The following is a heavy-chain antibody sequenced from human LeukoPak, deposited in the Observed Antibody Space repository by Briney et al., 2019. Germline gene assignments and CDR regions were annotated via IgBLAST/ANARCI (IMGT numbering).Heavy chain of an antibody. D-gene: IGHD3-22*01. Sequence: ASVKVSCKASGYTFTSYDINWVRQATGQGLEWMGWMNPNSGNTGYAQKFQGRVTMTRNTSISTAYMELSSLRSEDTAVYYCARVAGEYYYDSSGYYYNYWGQGTLVTVSS. CDR1: GYTFTSYD. J-gene: IGHJ4*02. CDR2: MNPNSGNT. V-gene: IGHV1-8*01. CDR3: ARVAGEYYYDSSGYYYNY.